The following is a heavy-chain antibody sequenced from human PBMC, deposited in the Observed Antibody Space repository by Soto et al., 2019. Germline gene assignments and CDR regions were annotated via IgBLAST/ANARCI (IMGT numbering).Heavy chain of an antibody. CDR2: IYSNDGK. Sequence: SGPTLVNPTETLTLTCTVSGFSLSDARMGVSWIRQPPGKALEWLAHIYSNDGKSYSTSLKSRLTISKDTSKSQVVLTMSNVDPVDTATYYCARTTLGREYSTYVVSARIMDVWGQGATVTVS. J-gene: IGHJ6*02. CDR1: GFSLSDARMG. CDR3: ARTTLGREYSTYVVSARIMDV. D-gene: IGHD4-4*01. V-gene: IGHV2-26*01.